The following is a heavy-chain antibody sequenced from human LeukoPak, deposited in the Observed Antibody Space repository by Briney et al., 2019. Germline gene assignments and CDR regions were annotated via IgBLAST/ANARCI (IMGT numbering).Heavy chain of an antibody. CDR3: ATIGSGDYVFDY. CDR1: GGSISSSSYY. Sequence: KPSETLSLTCTVSGGSISSSSYYWGWISQPPGKGLEWIGSIYYSGSTYYNPSLKSRVTISVDTSKNQFSLKLSSVTAADTAVYYCATIGSGDYVFDYWGQGTLVTVSS. V-gene: IGHV4-39*01. J-gene: IGHJ4*02. CDR2: IYYSGST. D-gene: IGHD2-21*02.